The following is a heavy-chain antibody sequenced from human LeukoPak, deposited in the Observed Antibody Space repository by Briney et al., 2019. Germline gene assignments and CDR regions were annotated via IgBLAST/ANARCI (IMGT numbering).Heavy chain of an antibody. V-gene: IGHV4-39*07. Sequence: SETLSLTCTVSGGSVSSSSYYWGWIRQPPGKGLEWIGSIYYSGSTNYNPSLKSRVTISVDKSKNQFSLKLSSVTAADTAVYYCARDGGSIAAAVPPRWFDPWGQGTLVTVSS. CDR2: IYYSGST. D-gene: IGHD6-13*01. CDR3: ARDGGSIAAAVPPRWFDP. J-gene: IGHJ5*02. CDR1: GGSVSSSSYY.